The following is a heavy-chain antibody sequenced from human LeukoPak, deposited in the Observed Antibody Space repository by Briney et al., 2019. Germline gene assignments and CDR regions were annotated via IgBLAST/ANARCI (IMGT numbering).Heavy chain of an antibody. D-gene: IGHD2-2*01. Sequence: PSETLSLTCTVVGGSFSGYYWSWIRQSTGKGLEWIGEINHSDDTNYNPSLKSRVTFSVDTSKKQFSLKLNSVTAADTAVYYCARGAYCSSINCYGFDYWGQGTLVTVSS. CDR2: INHSDDT. V-gene: IGHV4-34*01. J-gene: IGHJ4*02. CDR1: GGSFSGYY. CDR3: ARGAYCSSINCYGFDY.